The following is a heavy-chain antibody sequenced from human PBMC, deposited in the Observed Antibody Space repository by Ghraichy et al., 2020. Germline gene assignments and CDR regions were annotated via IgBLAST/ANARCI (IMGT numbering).Heavy chain of an antibody. D-gene: IGHD4-17*01. Sequence: GGSPRLSCTMSRVTFKNYGFNWVRQAPGKGLEWVGVIWYDGSNQYYADSVKGRFTISRDNSYNTLYLQMNRLRAEDTATYYCVRDKNKSGDYRFVDWGQGAQVIVSS. J-gene: IGHJ4*02. CDR3: VRDKNKSGDYRFVD. CDR1: RVTFKNYG. CDR2: IWYDGSNQ. V-gene: IGHV3-33*01.